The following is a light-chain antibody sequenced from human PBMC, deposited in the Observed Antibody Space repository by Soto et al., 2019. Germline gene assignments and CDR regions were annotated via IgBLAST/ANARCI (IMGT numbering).Light chain of an antibody. CDR3: CSYAGSSLVV. V-gene: IGLV2-11*01. CDR2: DVS. Sequence: QSALTQPRSVSGSPGQSVTISCTGTSSDVGGYHYVSWYQQHPGKAPKLMIYDVSKRPSGVPDRFSGSKSGNTASLTISGLQAEDEADYYCCSYAGSSLVVFGGGTKVTVL. CDR1: SSDVGGYHY. J-gene: IGLJ2*01.